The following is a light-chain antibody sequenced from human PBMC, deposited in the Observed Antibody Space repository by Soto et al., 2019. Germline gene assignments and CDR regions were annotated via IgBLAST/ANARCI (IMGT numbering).Light chain of an antibody. CDR2: DTS. Sequence: VIWMTQSPSFLSAIRGDRVTISCRMSQDIGHYLAWYRQKPGKAPELLIYDTSRLQTGAPSRFSGSGSGTYVTLTISSLQSEDFSTYYCQQYYTFPLYTFGQGTKLEI. CDR3: QQYYTFPLYT. CDR1: QDIGHY. J-gene: IGKJ2*01. V-gene: IGKV1D-8*01.